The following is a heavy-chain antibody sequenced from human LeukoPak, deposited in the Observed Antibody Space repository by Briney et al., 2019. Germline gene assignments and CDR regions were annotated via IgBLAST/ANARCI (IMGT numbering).Heavy chain of an antibody. Sequence: PGGSLRLSCAASGFAFSDYWMFWVRQAPGKGLVWVSQINTDGGCTTYGDPAKGRFTTSRDNAKNTLYLQLNSLRVEDTAVYHCARGTSTTAGIDYWGQGTLVTVSS. D-gene: IGHD6-13*01. V-gene: IGHV3-74*01. J-gene: IGHJ4*02. CDR3: ARGTSTTAGIDY. CDR2: INTDGGCT. CDR1: GFAFSDYW.